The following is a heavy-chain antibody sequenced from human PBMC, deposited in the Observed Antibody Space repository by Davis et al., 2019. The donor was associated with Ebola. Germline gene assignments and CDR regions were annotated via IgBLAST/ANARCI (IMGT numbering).Heavy chain of an antibody. CDR1: GYTFTSYG. CDR3: ARDRKIVVVVAATTYYYYGMDV. D-gene: IGHD2-15*01. J-gene: IGHJ6*02. V-gene: IGHV1-18*01. CDR2: ISAYNGNT. Sequence: ASVKVSCKASGYTFTSYGISWVRQAPGQGLEWMGWISAYNGNTNYAQKLQGRVTMTTDTSTSTAYMELRSLRSDDTAVYYCARDRKIVVVVAATTYYYYGMDVWGQGTTVTVSS.